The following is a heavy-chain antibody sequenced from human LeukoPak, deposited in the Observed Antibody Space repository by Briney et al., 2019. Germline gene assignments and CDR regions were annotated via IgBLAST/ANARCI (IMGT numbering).Heavy chain of an antibody. D-gene: IGHD3-10*01. CDR3: ARARFGGYYYYYGMDV. Sequence: SEALSLTCTVSGGSISSGGYYWSWIRQHPGKGLEWIGYIYYSGSTYCNPSLKSRVTISVDTSKNQFSLKLSSVTAADTAVYYCARARFGGYYYYYGMDVWGQGTTVTVSS. V-gene: IGHV4-31*03. CDR1: GGSISSGGYY. CDR2: IYYSGST. J-gene: IGHJ6*02.